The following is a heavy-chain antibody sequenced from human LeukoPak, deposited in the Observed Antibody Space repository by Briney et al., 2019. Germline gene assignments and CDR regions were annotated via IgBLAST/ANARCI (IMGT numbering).Heavy chain of an antibody. J-gene: IGHJ4*02. CDR3: ASSQWGGWYLSLDY. CDR2: INPNSGGT. D-gene: IGHD6-19*01. Sequence: GASVKVSCKVSGYTFTGYYMHWVRQAPGQGLEWMGRINPNSGGTNYAQKFQGRVTMTRDTSISTAYMELSRLRSDDTAVYYCASSQWGGWYLSLDYWGQGTLVTVSS. V-gene: IGHV1-2*06. CDR1: GYTFTGYY.